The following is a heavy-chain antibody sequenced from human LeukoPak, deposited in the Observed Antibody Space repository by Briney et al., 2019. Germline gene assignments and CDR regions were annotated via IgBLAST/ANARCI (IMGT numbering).Heavy chain of an antibody. CDR3: AKGFGYYDSSGYSY. J-gene: IGHJ4*02. CDR2: ISGSGGST. Sequence: GGSLSLSCAASGFTFSNYWMSWVRQAPGKGLEWVSAISGSGGSTYYADSVKGRFTISRDNSKNTLYLQMNSLRAEDTAVYYCAKGFGYYDSSGYSYWGQGTLVTVSS. D-gene: IGHD3-22*01. V-gene: IGHV3-23*01. CDR1: GFTFSNYW.